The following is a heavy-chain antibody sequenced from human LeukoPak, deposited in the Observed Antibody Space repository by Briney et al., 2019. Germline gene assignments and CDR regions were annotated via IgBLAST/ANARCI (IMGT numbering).Heavy chain of an antibody. Sequence: GASVKVSCRASGYTFTGYYMHWVRQAPGQGLEWMGWSDPNSGGSNYAQKFQGRVTMTRDTSISTAYMELSRLRSDDTAVYYCARVVSRTSCYEPAYWGQGTLVTVSS. J-gene: IGHJ4*02. V-gene: IGHV1-2*02. CDR3: ARVVSRTSCYEPAY. D-gene: IGHD2-2*01. CDR1: GYTFTGYY. CDR2: SDPNSGGS.